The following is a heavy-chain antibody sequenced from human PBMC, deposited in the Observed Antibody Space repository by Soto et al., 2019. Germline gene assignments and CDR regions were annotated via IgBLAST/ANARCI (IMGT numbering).Heavy chain of an antibody. D-gene: IGHD2-2*01. V-gene: IGHV1-69*13. CDR2: IIPIFGTA. J-gene: IGHJ3*02. Sequence: ASVKVSCKASGGTFSSYAISWVRQAPGQGLEWMGGIIPIFGTANYAQKFQGRVTITADESTSTAYMELSSLRSEDTAVYYCARDPQSGYQPGYFDIWGQGTRVTVS. CDR1: GGTFSSYA. CDR3: ARDPQSGYQPGYFDI.